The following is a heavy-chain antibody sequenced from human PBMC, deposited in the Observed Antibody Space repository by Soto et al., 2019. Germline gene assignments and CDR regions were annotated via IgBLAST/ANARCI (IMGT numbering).Heavy chain of an antibody. CDR1: GGSIIGYF. CDR2: LSDSGST. Sequence: SETLSLTCTVSGGSIIGYFWSWIRQPPGKGLECIGYLSDSGSTDYTPSLNSRVTISVDTSKNQFSLQLSSVTAADTAVYYCARKEYGDGLDVWGQGTTVTVSS. V-gene: IGHV4-59*01. D-gene: IGHD2-2*01. J-gene: IGHJ6*02. CDR3: ARKEYGDGLDV.